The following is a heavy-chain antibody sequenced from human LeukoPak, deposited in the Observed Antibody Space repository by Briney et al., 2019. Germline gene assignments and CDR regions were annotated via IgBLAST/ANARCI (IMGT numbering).Heavy chain of an antibody. Sequence: GGSLRLSCAASGFTVSSNEMSWVRQAPGKGLEWVSSISGGSTYYADSRKGRFTISRDDAKNTLYLQMNSLRAEDTAVYYCTRGDFYVGAQDSWGQGTLVAVSS. CDR1: GFTVSSNE. V-gene: IGHV3-38-3*01. CDR2: ISGGST. D-gene: IGHD1-26*01. CDR3: TRGDFYVGAQDS. J-gene: IGHJ4*02.